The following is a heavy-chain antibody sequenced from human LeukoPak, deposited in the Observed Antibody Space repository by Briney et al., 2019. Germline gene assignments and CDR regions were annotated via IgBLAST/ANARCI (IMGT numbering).Heavy chain of an antibody. J-gene: IGHJ3*02. Sequence: SETLSLTCTVSGGSISSYYWIWIRQPAGKGLEWIGEINHSGSTNYNPSLKSRVTISVDTSKNQFSLKLSSVTAADTAVYYCARVRDAFDIWGQGTMVTVSS. V-gene: IGHV4-34*01. CDR3: ARVRDAFDI. CDR1: GGSISSYY. CDR2: INHSGST.